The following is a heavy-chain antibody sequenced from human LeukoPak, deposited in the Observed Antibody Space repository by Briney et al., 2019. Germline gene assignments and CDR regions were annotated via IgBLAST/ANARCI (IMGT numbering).Heavy chain of an antibody. CDR2: ISWNSGSI. CDR3: ARGTNYYDSSGYYYGY. J-gene: IGHJ4*02. Sequence: GGSLRLSCAASGFTFDDYAMHWIRQAPGKGLEWVSGISWNSGSIGYADSVKGRFTISRDNAKNSLYLQMNSLRAEDTALYHCARGTNYYDSSGYYYGYWGQGTLVTVSS. CDR1: GFTFDDYA. D-gene: IGHD3-22*01. V-gene: IGHV3-9*01.